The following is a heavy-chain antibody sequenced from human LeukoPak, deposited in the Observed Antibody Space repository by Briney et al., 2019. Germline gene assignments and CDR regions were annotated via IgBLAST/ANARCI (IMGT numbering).Heavy chain of an antibody. J-gene: IGHJ4*02. CDR1: GFTFDDYA. V-gene: IGHV3-23*01. CDR3: AKDHSSGSFDY. D-gene: IGHD6-19*01. CDR2: ISGSGGST. Sequence: PGRSLRLSCAASGFTFDDYAMSWVRQAPGKGLEWVSAISGSGGSTYYADSVKGRFTISRDNSKNTLYLQMNSLRAEDTAVYYCAKDHSSGSFDYWGQGTLVTVSS.